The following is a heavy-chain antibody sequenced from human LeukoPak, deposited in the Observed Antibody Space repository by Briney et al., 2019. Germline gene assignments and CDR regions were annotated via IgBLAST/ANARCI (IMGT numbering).Heavy chain of an antibody. D-gene: IGHD4-11*01. V-gene: IGHV3-7*01. CDR2: INQNGSAR. J-gene: IGHJ4*02. CDR1: EFTFSRFW. Sequence: GGSLRLSCVASEFTFSRFWMSWVRQAPGKGLEWVAHINQNGSARYYVDSVKGRFTISRDNAQDSVFLQMNSLIAEDTAVYFCAREGYSSSAATYWGQGTLVAVSS. CDR3: AREGYSSSAATY.